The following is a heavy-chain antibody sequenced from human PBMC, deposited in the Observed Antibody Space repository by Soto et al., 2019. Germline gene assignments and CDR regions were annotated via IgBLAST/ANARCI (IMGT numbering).Heavy chain of an antibody. CDR2: ESGGTT. J-gene: IGHJ4*02. CDR1: GLTCRNYA. V-gene: IGHV3-23*01. D-gene: IGHD6-6*01. CDR3: AKGSASARPYYFDY. Sequence: PVGSLRLSCAASGLTCRNYAMSWVRQAPGEGLEWVSAESGGTTYYADSVKGRFTISRDSSRNTLYLHMNSLTVEDTAVYYCAKGSASARPYYFDYWGRGTHVTVSS.